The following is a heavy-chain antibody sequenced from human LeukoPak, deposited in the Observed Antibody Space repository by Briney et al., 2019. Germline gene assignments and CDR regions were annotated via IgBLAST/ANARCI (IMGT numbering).Heavy chain of an antibody. D-gene: IGHD4-11*01. J-gene: IGHJ2*01. CDR1: GYSLSSGYY. CDR2: IYHSGST. V-gene: IGHV4-38-2*02. CDR3: ARVEAGAYSPYWYFDL. Sequence: PSETLSLTCTVSGYSLSSGYYWGWIRQPPGKGLEWIGSIYHSGSTYYNPSLKSRVTISVDASKNQFSLKLSSVTAADTAVYYCARVEAGAYSPYWYFDLWGRGTLVTVSS.